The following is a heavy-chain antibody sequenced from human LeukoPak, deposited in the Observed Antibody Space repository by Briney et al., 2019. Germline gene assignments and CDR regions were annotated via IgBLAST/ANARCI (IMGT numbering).Heavy chain of an antibody. CDR3: AKDRRTLAAAGTDGSGLDYFYYMDV. V-gene: IGHV3-23*01. J-gene: IGHJ6*03. CDR1: GFTISTYG. Sequence: GGSLRLSCAASGFTISTYGMSWVRQAPGKGLEWVSSISGGTTYYADSVKGRFTISRDNSKNTLYLQMNSLRAEDTAVYYCAKDRRTLAAAGTDGSGLDYFYYMDVWGKGTTVTVSS. CDR2: ISGGTT. D-gene: IGHD6-13*01.